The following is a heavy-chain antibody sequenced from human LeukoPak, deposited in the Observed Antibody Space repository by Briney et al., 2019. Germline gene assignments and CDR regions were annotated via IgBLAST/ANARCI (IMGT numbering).Heavy chain of an antibody. CDR2: IHYSGST. CDR3: ARVRDRSSYFYDLDY. J-gene: IGHJ4*02. D-gene: IGHD3-22*01. Sequence: SETQSLTCTVSGGSISSYYWSWIRQPPGKGLEWIGCIHYSGSTNYNPSLKSRVTISVDTSKNQFSLKLSSVTAADTAVYYCARVRDRSSYFYDLDYWGQGTLVTVSS. V-gene: IGHV4-59*01. CDR1: GGSISSYY.